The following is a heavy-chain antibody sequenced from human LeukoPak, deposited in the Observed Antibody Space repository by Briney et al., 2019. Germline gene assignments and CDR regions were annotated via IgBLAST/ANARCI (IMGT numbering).Heavy chain of an antibody. CDR1: GGTFSSYA. D-gene: IGHD6-19*01. V-gene: IGHV1-69*04. CDR2: IIPILGIA. Sequence: GSSVKVSCKASGGTFSSYAISWVRQAPGQGLEWMGRIIPILGIAYYAQKFQGRVTITADKSTSTAYMELSSLRSEDTAVYYCARGVAVAGKYYFDYWGQGTLVTVSS. J-gene: IGHJ4*02. CDR3: ARGVAVAGKYYFDY.